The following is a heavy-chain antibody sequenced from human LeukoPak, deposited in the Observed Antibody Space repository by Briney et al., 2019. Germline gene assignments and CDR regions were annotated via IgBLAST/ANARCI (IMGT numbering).Heavy chain of an antibody. Sequence: ASVKVSCKASGYTFISYFLHWIRQAPGQGPEWMGIINPSGGTTTYAQRFQGRVTMTTDTSTSTAYMELRSLRSDDPAVYYCARAGTYYDFWSGPLRLYYYYYVDVWGKGTTVTVSS. CDR3: ARAGTYYDFWSGPLRLYYYYYVDV. D-gene: IGHD3-3*01. CDR2: INPSGGTT. CDR1: GYTFISYF. J-gene: IGHJ6*03. V-gene: IGHV1-46*01.